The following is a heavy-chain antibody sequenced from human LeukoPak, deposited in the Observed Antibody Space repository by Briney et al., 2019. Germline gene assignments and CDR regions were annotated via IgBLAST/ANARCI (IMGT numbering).Heavy chain of an antibody. V-gene: IGHV4-59*01. CDR3: ARDSYYYDSSGPFDP. CDR2: IYYSGST. CDR1: GGSISSYY. D-gene: IGHD3-22*01. Sequence: SETLSLTCTVSGGSISSYYWSWIRQPPGKGLEWIGYIYYSGSTNYNPSLKSRVTISVDTSKNQFSLKLSSVTAADTAVYYCARDSYYYDSSGPFDPWGQETLVTVSS. J-gene: IGHJ5*02.